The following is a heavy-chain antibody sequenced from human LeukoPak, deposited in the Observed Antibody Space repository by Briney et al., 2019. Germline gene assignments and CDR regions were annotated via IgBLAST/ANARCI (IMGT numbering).Heavy chain of an antibody. Sequence: ASVKVSCXASGGTFSSYAISWVRQAPRQGLEWMGGIIPIFGTANYAQKFQGRVTITTDESTSTAYMELTSLRSEDTAVYYCARLRDCSGGSCFHWFDPWGQGTLVTVSS. J-gene: IGHJ5*02. D-gene: IGHD2-15*01. V-gene: IGHV1-69*05. CDR3: ARLRDCSGGSCFHWFDP. CDR2: IIPIFGTA. CDR1: GGTFSSYA.